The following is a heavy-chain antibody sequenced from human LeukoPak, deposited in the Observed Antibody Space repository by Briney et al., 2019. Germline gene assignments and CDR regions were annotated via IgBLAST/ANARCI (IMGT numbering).Heavy chain of an antibody. CDR3: ARHYYDSSGYYYFDY. D-gene: IGHD3-22*01. V-gene: IGHV4-59*08. J-gene: IGHJ4*02. CDR1: GGSISGYY. Sequence: SESLSLTCTVSGGSISGYYWSWIRQPPGKGLEYIGYIYYSGSTDYNPSLKSRITISVDTSKNQFSLKLSSVTAADTAVYYCARHYYDSSGYYYFDYWGQGTLVTVSS. CDR2: IYYSGST.